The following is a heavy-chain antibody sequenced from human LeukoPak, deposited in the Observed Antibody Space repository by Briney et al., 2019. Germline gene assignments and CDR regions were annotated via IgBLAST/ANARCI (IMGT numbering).Heavy chain of an antibody. V-gene: IGHV3-30*03. CDR2: ISYDGSFK. CDR3: ARELGYGSGSFYPYDS. D-gene: IGHD3-10*01. Sequence: PGGSLRLSCEASGFRFSGYGMHWVRQAPGKGLEWVAVISYDGSFKDYGDSVKGRFTISRDNAKNTLYLQTNSLRVEDTAVYFCARELGYGSGSFYPYDSWGQGTLVTVSS. CDR1: GFRFSGYG. J-gene: IGHJ4*02.